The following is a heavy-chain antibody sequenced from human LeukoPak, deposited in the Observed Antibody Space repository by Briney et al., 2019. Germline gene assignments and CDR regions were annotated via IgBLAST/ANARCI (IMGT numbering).Heavy chain of an antibody. Sequence: GGSLRLSCAASGFTFSSYARSWVRQAPGKGLEWVSAISGSGGSTYYADSVKGRFTISRDNSKNTLYLQMNSLRAEDTAVYYCAKAKERVVITGYYFDYWGQGTLVTVSS. CDR3: AKAKERVVITGYYFDY. CDR2: ISGSGGST. J-gene: IGHJ4*02. D-gene: IGHD3-22*01. CDR1: GFTFSSYA. V-gene: IGHV3-23*01.